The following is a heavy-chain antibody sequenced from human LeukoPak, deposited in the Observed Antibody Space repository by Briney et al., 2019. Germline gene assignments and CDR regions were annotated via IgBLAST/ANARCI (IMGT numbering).Heavy chain of an antibody. CDR2: ISSSSSYI. J-gene: IGHJ4*02. V-gene: IGHV3-21*01. CDR3: ARDTDYDILTGYYGYYFDY. Sequence: GGSLRLSCAASGFTFSSYSVNWVRQAPGKGLEWVSSISSSSSYIYYADSVKGRFTISRDNAKNSLYLQMNSLRAEDTAVYYCARDTDYDILTGYYGYYFDYWGQGTLVTVSS. CDR1: GFTFSSYS. D-gene: IGHD3-9*01.